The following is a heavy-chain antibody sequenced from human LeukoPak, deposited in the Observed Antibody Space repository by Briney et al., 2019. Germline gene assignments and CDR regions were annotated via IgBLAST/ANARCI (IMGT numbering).Heavy chain of an antibody. CDR1: GFTFSSYE. CDR3: AELGITMIGGV. CDR2: ISSSGSTI. Sequence: GGSLRLSCAASGFTFSSYEMNWVRQDPGKGLEWVSYISSSGSTIYYADTVKGRFTISRDNAKNSLYLQMNSLRAEDTAVYYCAELGITMIGGVWGKGTTVTISS. D-gene: IGHD3-10*02. V-gene: IGHV3-48*03. J-gene: IGHJ6*04.